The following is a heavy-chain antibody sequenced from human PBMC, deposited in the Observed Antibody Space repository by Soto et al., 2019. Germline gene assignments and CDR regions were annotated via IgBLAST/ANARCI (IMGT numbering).Heavy chain of an antibody. CDR2: IIPIFGTA. Sequence: QVQLVQSGAEVKKPGSSVKVSCKASGGTFSSYAISWVRQAPGQGLEWMGGIIPIFGTANYAQKFQGRVTITADESTSTGYMELSSLRSEDTAVYYCARGEYYYDSSGYYYDLEYFQHWGQGTLVTVSS. D-gene: IGHD3-22*01. V-gene: IGHV1-69*01. J-gene: IGHJ1*01. CDR3: ARGEYYYDSSGYYYDLEYFQH. CDR1: GGTFSSYA.